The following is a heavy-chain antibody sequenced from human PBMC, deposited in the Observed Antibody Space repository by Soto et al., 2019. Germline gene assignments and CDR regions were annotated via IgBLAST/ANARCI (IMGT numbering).Heavy chain of an antibody. CDR2: IFYFGST. D-gene: IGHD3-9*01. CDR1: GCSISSYY. J-gene: IGHJ4*02. Sequence: KTSETLSLTCTVSGCSISSYYWSWIRQTPGKGLEWIGYIFYFGSTNYNPSLKSRVTLSIDTSKNQLSLKLSSVTAADTAVYYCARHSPDFDWLSQFDYWGQGTLVTVSS. CDR3: ARHSPDFDWLSQFDY. V-gene: IGHV4-59*08.